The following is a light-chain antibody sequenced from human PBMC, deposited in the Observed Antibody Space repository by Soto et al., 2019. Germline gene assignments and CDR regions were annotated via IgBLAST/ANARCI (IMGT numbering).Light chain of an antibody. J-gene: IGKJ1*01. CDR2: AAS. CDR3: QHYNSYSEA. V-gene: IGKV1-5*01. CDR1: QTISTW. Sequence: DIQVTQSPPTLSASVGDRVTITCRAIQTISTWMAWYQQKPGKAPKLLIYAASSLQSGVPSRFSGSGSGTEFTLTISSLQPDDFATYYCQHYNSYSEAFGQGTKVDIK.